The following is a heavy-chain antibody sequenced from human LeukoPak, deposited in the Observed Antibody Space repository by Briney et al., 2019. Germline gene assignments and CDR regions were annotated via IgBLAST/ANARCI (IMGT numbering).Heavy chain of an antibody. V-gene: IGHV4-59*01. J-gene: IGHJ4*02. D-gene: IGHD6-19*01. CDR1: GGSISSYY. CDR3: AREVAVAGNFDY. CDR2: IYYSGST. Sequence: SETLSLTCTVSGGSISSYYWSWIRQPPGKGLEWIGYIYYSGSTNYNPSLKSRVTISVDTSKNQFSLKLSSVTAADTAVYYCAREVAVAGNFDYWGQGTLVTVSS.